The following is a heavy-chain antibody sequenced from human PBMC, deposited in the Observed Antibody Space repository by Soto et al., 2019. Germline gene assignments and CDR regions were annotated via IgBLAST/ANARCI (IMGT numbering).Heavy chain of an antibody. V-gene: IGHV1-18*01. Sequence: SVKVSSKACRFTITSYAIRWVRQAPAQGLEWIGWISAYNGNTNYAQKLQGRVTMTTVTSTSTAYMELRSLRSDVTAVYYCARGGDGYNFRAFYWGQGTPVTVSP. J-gene: IGHJ4*02. CDR1: RFTITSYA. CDR3: ARGGDGYNFRAFY. CDR2: ISAYNGNT. D-gene: IGHD2-21*01.